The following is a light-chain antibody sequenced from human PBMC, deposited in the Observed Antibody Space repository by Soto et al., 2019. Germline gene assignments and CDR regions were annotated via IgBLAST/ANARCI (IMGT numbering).Light chain of an antibody. J-gene: IGLJ3*02. CDR2: EVS. CDR1: SSDVGAYNS. V-gene: IGLV2-14*01. CDR3: SSFKRSNTWV. Sequence: QSVLTQPASVSGSPGQSIIISCTGTSSDVGAYNSVCWHQQHPGKAPKLMIYEVSNRPSGVSDRFSASKSGNTASLTISGLQADDEGDYYCSSFKRSNTWVFGGGTKLTVL.